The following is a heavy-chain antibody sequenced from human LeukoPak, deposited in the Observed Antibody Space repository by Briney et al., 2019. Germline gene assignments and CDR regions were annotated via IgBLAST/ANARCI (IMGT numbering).Heavy chain of an antibody. J-gene: IGHJ4*02. CDR3: ARERTYYYDSNPDYFDY. Sequence: GGSLRLSCAASGFTFDDYGMSWVRQAPGKGLEWVPVINWNGGSTGYADSVKGRFTISRDNAKNSLYLQMNSLRAGDTALYYCARERTYYYDSNPDYFDYWGQGTLVTVSS. D-gene: IGHD3-22*01. CDR2: INWNGGST. CDR1: GFTFDDYG. V-gene: IGHV3-20*04.